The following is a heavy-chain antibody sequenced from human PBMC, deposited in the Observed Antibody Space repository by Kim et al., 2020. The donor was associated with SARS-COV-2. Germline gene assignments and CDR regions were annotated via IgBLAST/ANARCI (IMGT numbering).Heavy chain of an antibody. V-gene: IGHV3-43*01. Sequence: VKGRFTISRDNSKNSLYLQMNSLRTEDTALYYCAKEPHNSSGWYAHLDYWGQGTLVTVSS. CDR3: AKEPHNSSGWYAHLDY. D-gene: IGHD6-19*01. J-gene: IGHJ4*02.